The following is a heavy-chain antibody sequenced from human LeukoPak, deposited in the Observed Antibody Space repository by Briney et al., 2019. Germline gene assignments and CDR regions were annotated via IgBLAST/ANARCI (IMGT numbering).Heavy chain of an antibody. D-gene: IGHD6-13*01. CDR3: AGGSWRSFDY. CDR2: ITHSGST. J-gene: IGHJ4*02. V-gene: IGHV4-34*01. Sequence: PSETLSLTCAVYGGSFSGYYWSWIRQPPGKGLEWIGEITHSGSTNYNPSLKSRVTISIDTSKIQFSLNLSSVTAADTAVYYCAGGSWRSFDYWGQGTPVTVSS. CDR1: GGSFSGYY.